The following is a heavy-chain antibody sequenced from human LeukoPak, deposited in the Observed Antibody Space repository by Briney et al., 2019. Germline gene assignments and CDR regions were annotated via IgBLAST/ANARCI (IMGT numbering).Heavy chain of an antibody. CDR3: AGDRGYDILTGYYKGYFDY. CDR1: GFTFSSYS. V-gene: IGHV3-48*01. D-gene: IGHD3-9*01. Sequence: GGSLRLSCAASGFTFSSYSMNWVRQAPGKGLEWVSYISSSSSTIYYADSVKGRFTFSRDNAKNSLYLQMNSLRAEDTAVYYCAGDRGYDILTGYYKGYFDYWGQGTLVTVSS. J-gene: IGHJ4*02. CDR2: ISSSSSTI.